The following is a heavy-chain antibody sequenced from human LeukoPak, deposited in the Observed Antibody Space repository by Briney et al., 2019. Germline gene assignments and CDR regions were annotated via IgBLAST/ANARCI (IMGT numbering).Heavy chain of an antibody. D-gene: IGHD2-2*01. CDR1: GFTFSSYW. J-gene: IGHJ4*02. V-gene: IGHV3-7*01. Sequence: GGSLRLSCAASGFTFSSYWMSWVRQAPGKGLEWVANIKQDGSEKYYVDSVKGRFTISRDNAKNSLFLQMHSLRVEDTGVYYCTRDLSNYAGDYWGQGTLVTVSS. CDR3: TRDLSNYAGDY. CDR2: IKQDGSEK.